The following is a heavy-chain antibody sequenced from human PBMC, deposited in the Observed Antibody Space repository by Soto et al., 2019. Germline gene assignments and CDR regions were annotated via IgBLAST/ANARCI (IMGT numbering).Heavy chain of an antibody. Sequence: QVQLVQSGPEVKKPGASVKVSCEASGYTFTTSGISWVRQAPGQGLEWMGRISTYNGDTNSAQKFQGRVTMTADTSTGTVSMELMSLKSDDTAVYYCARQGSWPYYYYGLDVWGQGTTVTVSS. CDR2: ISTYNGDT. CDR1: GYTFTTSG. V-gene: IGHV1-18*01. J-gene: IGHJ6*02. D-gene: IGHD1-26*01. CDR3: ARQGSWPYYYYGLDV.